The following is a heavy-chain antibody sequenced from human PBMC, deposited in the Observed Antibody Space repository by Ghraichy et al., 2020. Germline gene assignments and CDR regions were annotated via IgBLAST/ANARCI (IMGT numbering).Heavy chain of an antibody. Sequence: ESLNISCTVSGGSVSSGSYYWSWIRQPPGKGLEWIGYIYYSGSTNYNPSLKSRVTISVDTSKNQFSLKLSSVTAADTAVYYCARDSLYDFWSGGGDYYYYGMDVWGQGTTVTVSS. D-gene: IGHD3-3*01. CDR3: ARDSLYDFWSGGGDYYYYGMDV. CDR2: IYYSGST. J-gene: IGHJ6*02. V-gene: IGHV4-61*01. CDR1: GGSVSSGSYY.